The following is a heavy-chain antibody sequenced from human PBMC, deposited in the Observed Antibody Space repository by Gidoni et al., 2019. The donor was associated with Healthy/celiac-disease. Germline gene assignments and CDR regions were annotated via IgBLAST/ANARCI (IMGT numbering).Heavy chain of an antibody. D-gene: IGHD3-10*01. Sequence: QVQLVESGGGVVQPGRSLRLSCAASGFTFSSYGMHWVRQAPGKGLEWVAVISYDGSNKYSADSVKGRVTISRDNSKNTLYLQMNSLRAEDTAVYYCAKMVRRYYYGSGSYDYWGQGTLVTVSS. CDR3: AKMVRRYYYGSGSYDY. CDR1: GFTFSSYG. CDR2: ISYDGSNK. V-gene: IGHV3-30*18. J-gene: IGHJ4*02.